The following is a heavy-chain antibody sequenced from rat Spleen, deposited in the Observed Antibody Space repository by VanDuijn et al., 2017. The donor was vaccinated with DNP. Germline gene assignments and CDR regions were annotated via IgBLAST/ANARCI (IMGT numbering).Heavy chain of an antibody. J-gene: IGHJ1*01. D-gene: IGHD3-1*01. V-gene: IGHV5-29*01. CDR1: GFTFSNFD. CDR3: ARGSTSIYWYFDF. CDR2: IIYDGSST. Sequence: EVQLVESGGGLVQPGRSLKFSCEVSGFTFSNFDMVWVRQAPTKGLEWVATIIYDGSSTYYGDSVKGRFTISRDDAKSSLYLQMNSLKSEDTATYYCARGSTSIYWYFDFWGPGTMVTVSS.